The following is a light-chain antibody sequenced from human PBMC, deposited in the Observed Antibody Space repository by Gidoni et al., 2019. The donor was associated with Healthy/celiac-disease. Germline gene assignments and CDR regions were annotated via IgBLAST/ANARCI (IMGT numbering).Light chain of an antibody. J-gene: IGLJ2*01. V-gene: IGLV7-43*01. CDR1: PGAATSDYY. CDR3: LLYQRGGGRV. Sequence: QTVVTQESSLTVSPGGTVTLTCASSPGAATSDYYPNWLQQKPGQPPRPLIFSTTNKYSWTPTRFSGSLLGGKAALTVSGVQPEDEAGYYCLLYQRGGGRVFGGGTKLAVL. CDR2: STT.